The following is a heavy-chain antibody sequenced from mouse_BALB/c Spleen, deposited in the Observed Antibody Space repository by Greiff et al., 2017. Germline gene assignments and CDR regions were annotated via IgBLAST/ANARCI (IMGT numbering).Heavy chain of an antibody. CDR2: ISTYYGDA. V-gene: IGHV1S137*01. D-gene: IGHD2-2*01. Sequence: QVQLQQSGAELVRPGVSVKLSCKGSGYTFTDYAMHWVKQSHAKSLEWIGVISTYYGDASYNQKFKGKATMTVDKSSSTAYMELARLTSEDSAIYYCLSGGYYGYDGTWFAYWGQGTLVTVSA. CDR3: LSGGYYGYDGTWFAY. J-gene: IGHJ3*01. CDR1: GYTFTDYA.